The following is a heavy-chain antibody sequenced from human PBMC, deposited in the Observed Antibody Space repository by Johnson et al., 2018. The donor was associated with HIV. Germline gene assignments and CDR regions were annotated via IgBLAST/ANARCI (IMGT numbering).Heavy chain of an antibody. CDR1: GFTFSSYT. D-gene: IGHD2-15*01. J-gene: IGHJ3*02. CDR3: AKEDCSAVLCSDDAFHI. CDR2: IYSGGST. V-gene: IGHV3-NL1*01. Sequence: QVQLVESGGGLVQPGGSLRLSCAASGFTFSSYTMHWVRQAPGKGLEWVSVIYSGGSTSYADSVKGRFTVSRDSFKTTLHLQMKSLRPEDTAVYFCAKEDCSAVLCSDDAFHIWGQGTMVTLSS.